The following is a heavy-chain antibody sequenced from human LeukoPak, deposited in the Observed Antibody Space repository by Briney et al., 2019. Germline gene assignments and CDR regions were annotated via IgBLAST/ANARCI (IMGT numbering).Heavy chain of an antibody. CDR1: GDSISSSSHS. CDR3: ARSGFGTTNIYSYFAY. J-gene: IGHJ4*02. CDR2: IYYSGNT. V-gene: IGHV4-39*07. Sequence: SETLSLTCSVSGDSISSSSHSWGWIRQPPGKGLEWIGTIYYSGNTYYNPSLTSRVTISADTSKNHFSLTLTSVAAADTAIYYCARSGFGTTNIYSYFAYWGQGTLVTVSS. D-gene: IGHD1-7*01.